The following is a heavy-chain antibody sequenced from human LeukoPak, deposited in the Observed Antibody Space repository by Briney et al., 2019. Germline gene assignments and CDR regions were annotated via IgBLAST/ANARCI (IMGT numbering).Heavy chain of an antibody. CDR1: GFTFSSYW. CDR3: ARYTTAGYSSGWYGPSFDY. CDR2: IKQDGSEK. D-gene: IGHD6-19*01. J-gene: IGHJ4*02. V-gene: IGHV3-7*01. Sequence: GGSLRLSCAASGFTFSSYWMNWVRQAPGKGLEWVANIKQDGSEKYYVDSVKGRFTISRDNAKNSLYLQMNSLRAEDTAVYYCARYTTAGYSSGWYGPSFDYWGQGTLVTVSS.